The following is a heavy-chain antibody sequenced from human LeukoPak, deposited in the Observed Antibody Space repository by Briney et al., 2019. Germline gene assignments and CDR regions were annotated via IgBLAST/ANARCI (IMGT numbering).Heavy chain of an antibody. J-gene: IGHJ4*02. CDR3: ARAGGPGTADY. D-gene: IGHD6-13*01. CDR2: INEDGSDT. V-gene: IGHV3-7*01. Sequence: GGSLRFSCAASGFIFSSYWMSWVRQAPGKGLEWGANINEDGSDTYYVDYMKGRFTISRDNAKNSLYLQMNNLRVEDTAVYYCARAGGPGTADYWGQGTLVTVSS. CDR1: GFIFSSYW.